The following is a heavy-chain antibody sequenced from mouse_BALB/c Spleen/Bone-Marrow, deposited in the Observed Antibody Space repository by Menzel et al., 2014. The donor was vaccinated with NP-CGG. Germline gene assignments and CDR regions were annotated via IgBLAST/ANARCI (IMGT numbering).Heavy chain of an antibody. CDR2: ISSGSSII. Sequence: VQLQQSGGGLVQPGGSRKLSCAASGFTFSSFGMHWVRQAPEKGLEWVAFISSGSSIIYYADTVKGRFTISRDNPKNTLFLQMTSLRSEDTAMYYCARSQFYGNYFGSWGQGTTLTVSS. V-gene: IGHV5-17*02. J-gene: IGHJ2*01. CDR3: ARSQFYGNYFGS. D-gene: IGHD2-1*01. CDR1: GFTFSSFG.